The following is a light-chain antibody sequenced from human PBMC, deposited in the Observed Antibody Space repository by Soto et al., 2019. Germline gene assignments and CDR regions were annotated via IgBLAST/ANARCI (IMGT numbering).Light chain of an antibody. Sequence: EIVLTQSPGTLSLSPGERATLSCRASQSVSSGYLSWYQQKPGQAPRLLIHDAADRAIGIPDRFSGSGSGTDFTQTISRLEPEDFAMYYCQQYGRSPYTFGQGIKLEIK. CDR1: QSVSSGY. J-gene: IGKJ2*01. CDR2: DAA. CDR3: QQYGRSPYT. V-gene: IGKV3-20*01.